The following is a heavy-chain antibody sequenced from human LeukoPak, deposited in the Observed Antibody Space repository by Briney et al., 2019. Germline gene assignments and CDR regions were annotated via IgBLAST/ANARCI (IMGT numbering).Heavy chain of an antibody. D-gene: IGHD6-13*01. J-gene: IGHJ5*02. Sequence: ASVKVSCKASGYTFTNYGISWVRQAPGQGLEWMGWISAYDGNTEYARKLQGRVTMTTDTATSTAYMELRSLRSDDTAMYYCARDKVIAAAGTPNWFDPWGQGTLVTVSS. CDR3: ARDKVIAAAGTPNWFDP. V-gene: IGHV1-18*01. CDR2: ISAYDGNT. CDR1: GYTFTNYG.